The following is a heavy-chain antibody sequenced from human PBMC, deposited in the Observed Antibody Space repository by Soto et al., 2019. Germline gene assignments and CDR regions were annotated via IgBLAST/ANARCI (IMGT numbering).Heavy chain of an antibody. J-gene: IGHJ5*02. CDR1: GFTFSSYA. V-gene: IGHV3-23*01. Sequence: GGSLRLSCAASGFTFSSYAMSWVRQAPGKGLEWVSAISGSGGSTYYADSVKGRFTISRDNSKNTLYLQMNSLRAEDTAVYYCAKIRVFGLLLDWFDPWGQGTLVTVSS. D-gene: IGHD3-16*01. CDR3: AKIRVFGLLLDWFDP. CDR2: ISGSGGST.